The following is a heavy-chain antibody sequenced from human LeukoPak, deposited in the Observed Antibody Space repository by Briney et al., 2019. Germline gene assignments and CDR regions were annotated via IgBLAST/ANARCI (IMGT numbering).Heavy chain of an antibody. J-gene: IGHJ4*02. Sequence: ASVKVSCKASGYTFTSYGISWVRQAPGQGLEWMGWISAYNGNTNYAQKLQGRVTMTTDTSTSTAYMELRSLRSDDTAVYYCARDQRIYYYDSSGYGYWGQGTLVTVSS. D-gene: IGHD3-22*01. CDR3: ARDQRIYYYDSSGYGY. V-gene: IGHV1-18*01. CDR2: ISAYNGNT. CDR1: GYTFTSYG.